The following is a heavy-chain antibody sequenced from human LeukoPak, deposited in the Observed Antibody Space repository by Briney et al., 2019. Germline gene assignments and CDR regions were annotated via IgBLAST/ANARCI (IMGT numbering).Heavy chain of an antibody. V-gene: IGHV4-38-2*02. CDR3: ASLYSSGWYNVN. CDR1: GYSISSGYY. Sequence: SETLSLTSTVSGYSISSGYYWGWIGQPPGKGMAWIGIVYHSGSTYYNPSLKSRVTISVDTSKNQFSLKLSSVTAADTAVYYCASLYSSGWYNVNWGEGTLVTVSS. CDR2: VYHSGST. J-gene: IGHJ4*02. D-gene: IGHD6-19*01.